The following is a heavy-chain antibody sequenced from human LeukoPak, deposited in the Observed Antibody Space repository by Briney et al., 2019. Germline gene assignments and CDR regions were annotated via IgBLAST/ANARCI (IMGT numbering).Heavy chain of an antibody. CDR1: GFTFSSYA. Sequence: PGRSLRLSCAASGFTFSSYAMHWVRQAPGKGLEWVAVISYDGSNKYYADSVKGRFTISRDNSKNTLYLQMNSLRAEDTAVYYCARDSSTSYYFDYWGQGTQVTVSS. CDR2: ISYDGSNK. J-gene: IGHJ4*02. CDR3: ARDSSTSYYFDY. D-gene: IGHD2-2*01. V-gene: IGHV3-30-3*01.